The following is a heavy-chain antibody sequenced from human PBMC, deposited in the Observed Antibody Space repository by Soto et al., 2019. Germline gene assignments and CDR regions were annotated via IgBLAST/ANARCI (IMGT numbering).Heavy chain of an antibody. CDR1: GFTFSDYY. V-gene: IGHV3-11*05. D-gene: IGHD6-19*01. CDR2: ISSSSIYT. CDR3: ARGIAVAGHHPYGMDG. Sequence: QVQLVESGGGLVKPGGSLRLSCAASGFTFSDYYMSWIRQAPGKGLEWVSYISSSSIYTNYADSVKGRFTISRDNAKNSLYLKMNSLRAEDTAVYYCARGIAVAGHHPYGMDGWGQGTTVTVSS. J-gene: IGHJ6*02.